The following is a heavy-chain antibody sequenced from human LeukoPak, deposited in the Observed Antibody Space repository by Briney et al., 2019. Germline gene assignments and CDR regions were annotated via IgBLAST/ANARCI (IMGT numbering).Heavy chain of an antibody. CDR3: ARGVIPAALYWFDP. Sequence: GGSLRLSCEASGFTFSAYSMNWVRQAPGKGLEWVSYVSSTSDTIYHADSVKGRFTASRDNAKNSLYLQMNSLRVEDTAVYYCARGVIPAALYWFDPWGQGTLVTVSS. V-gene: IGHV3-48*04. D-gene: IGHD2-2*01. CDR2: VSSTSDTI. CDR1: GFTFSAYS. J-gene: IGHJ5*02.